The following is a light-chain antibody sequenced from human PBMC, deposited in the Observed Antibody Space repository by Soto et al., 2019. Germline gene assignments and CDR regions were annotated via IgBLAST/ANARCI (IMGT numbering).Light chain of an antibody. J-gene: IGKJ1*01. CDR2: GAS. CDR3: QQYGSSPQWT. Sequence: EIVLTQSPGTLSLSPGDRATLSCRASQSVSSSYLAWYQQKPGQAPRLLIYGASSRATGIPDRFSGSGSGTDFTLTISRREPEDFAVYYWQQYGSSPQWTFGQGTKVEIK. CDR1: QSVSSSY. V-gene: IGKV3-20*01.